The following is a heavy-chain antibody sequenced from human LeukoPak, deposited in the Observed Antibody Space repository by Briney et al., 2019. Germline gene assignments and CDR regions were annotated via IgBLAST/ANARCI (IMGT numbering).Heavy chain of an antibody. CDR3: ARGLPAAVDY. J-gene: IGHJ4*02. D-gene: IGHD6-13*01. CDR2: IYYSGST. CDR1: GGSIISTTYY. V-gene: IGHV4-39*01. Sequence: SETLSLTCTVSGGSIISTTYYWGWIRQPPGKGLEWIGSIYYSGSTYYSPSLKSRLTISVDTSKNQFSLKLSSVTAADTAVYYCARGLPAAVDYWGQGTLVTVSS.